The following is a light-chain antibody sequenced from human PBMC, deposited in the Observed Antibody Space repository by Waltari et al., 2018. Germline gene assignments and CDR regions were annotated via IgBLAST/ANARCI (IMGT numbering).Light chain of an antibody. J-gene: IGLJ2*01. CDR1: SSDVGGYAY. V-gene: IGLV2-14*03. CDR3: SSYTSSSTRV. Sequence: QSALTQPASVSGSPGQSIAISCTGPSSDVGGYAYVSWYQYHPGKAPKLMIYDVSYRPSGVSNRFSGSKSGNTASLTISGLQAEDEADYYCSSYTSSSTRVFGGGTKLTVL. CDR2: DVS.